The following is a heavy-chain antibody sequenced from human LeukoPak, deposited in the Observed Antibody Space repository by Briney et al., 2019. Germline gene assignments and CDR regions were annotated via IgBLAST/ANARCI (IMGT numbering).Heavy chain of an antibody. V-gene: IGHV1-46*01. CDR1: GYTLTNYY. D-gene: IGHD3-3*01. CDR2: SNPNGGST. Sequence: ASVKVSCKASGYTLTNYYIHWVRQAPGQGLEWMGISNPNGGSTSYAQQFQGRVTMTRDTSTSIVYMELTSLRSEDTALYYCARLTRSGTAFDIWGQGTMVTVSS. J-gene: IGHJ3*02. CDR3: ARLTRSGTAFDI.